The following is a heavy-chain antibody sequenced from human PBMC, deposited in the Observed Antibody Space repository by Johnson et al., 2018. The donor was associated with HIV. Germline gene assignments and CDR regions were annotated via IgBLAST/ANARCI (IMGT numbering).Heavy chain of an antibody. CDR2: IYSGGST. V-gene: IGHV3-53*01. J-gene: IGHJ3*02. CDR1: GFTVSSNY. Sequence: VQLVESGGGVVQPGRSLRLSCAASGFTVSSNYMSWVRQAPGKGLEWVSVIYSGGSTYYADSVKGRFTISRDNSKNTLDLQMNNLKTEDTAVYYCTTGPGGATKGGGAFDIWGQGTMVTVSS. CDR3: TTGPGGATKGGGAFDI. D-gene: IGHD5-12*01.